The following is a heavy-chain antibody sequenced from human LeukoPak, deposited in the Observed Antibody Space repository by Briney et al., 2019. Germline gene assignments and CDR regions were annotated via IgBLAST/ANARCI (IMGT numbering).Heavy chain of an antibody. D-gene: IGHD3-9*01. Sequence: SQTLSLTCSVSGGSLSSGGYYWTWIRQPAGKGPEWIGRIYTNGNTNYNPSLKSRVTISVDTSKNQFSLKLSSVTAADTAVYYCARQKLYFAPPMGFDYWGQGSLVTVSS. CDR3: ARQKLYFAPPMGFDY. V-gene: IGHV4-61*02. J-gene: IGHJ4*02. CDR2: IYTNGNT. CDR1: GGSLSSGGYY.